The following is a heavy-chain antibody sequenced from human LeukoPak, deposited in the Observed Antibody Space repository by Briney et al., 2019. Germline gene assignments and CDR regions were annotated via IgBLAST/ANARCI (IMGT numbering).Heavy chain of an antibody. J-gene: IGHJ4*02. CDR1: GFTFSSYW. Sequence: GGSLRLSCAASGFTFSSYWMHWVRQAPGKGLEWVSAISGSGGSTYYADSVKGRFTISRDNSKNTLYLQMNSLRAEDTAVYYCAKHLGVGLFDYWGQGTLVTVSS. V-gene: IGHV3-23*01. D-gene: IGHD3-10*01. CDR2: ISGSGGST. CDR3: AKHLGVGLFDY.